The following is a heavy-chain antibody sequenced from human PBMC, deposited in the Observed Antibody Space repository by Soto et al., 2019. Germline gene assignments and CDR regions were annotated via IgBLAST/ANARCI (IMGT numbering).Heavy chain of an antibody. J-gene: IGHJ5*02. D-gene: IGHD3-10*01. CDR1: GGTFSSYT. Sequence: QVQLVQSGAEVKKPGSSVKVSCKASGGTFSSYTFSWVRQAPGQGLEWMGRIIPILGITNYAQKFQGRVTISADTSTSTAYVELSSLTSEDTAVYYCARYLGFGDGTTVYGNWFDPWGQGTLVIVSS. CDR2: IIPILGIT. V-gene: IGHV1-69*02. CDR3: ARYLGFGDGTTVYGNWFDP.